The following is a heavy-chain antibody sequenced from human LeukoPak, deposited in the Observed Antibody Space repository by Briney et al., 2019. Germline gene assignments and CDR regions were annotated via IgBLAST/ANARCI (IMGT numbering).Heavy chain of an antibody. J-gene: IGHJ6*03. Sequence: ASVKVSCKLSGYSGIELDMHWVRQAPGKGLEWMGGFDREDGGTIYARKFQGRVTMTEDTSTDTAYMQLSSLTSEDTAVYYCATVAAAHWARYYYYMDVWGKGTTVTVSS. CDR1: GYSGIELD. V-gene: IGHV1-24*01. D-gene: IGHD6-13*01. CDR2: FDREDGGT. CDR3: ATVAAAHWARYYYYMDV.